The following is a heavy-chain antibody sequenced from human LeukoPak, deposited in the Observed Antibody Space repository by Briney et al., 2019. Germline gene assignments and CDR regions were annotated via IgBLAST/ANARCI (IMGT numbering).Heavy chain of an antibody. D-gene: IGHD3-22*01. V-gene: IGHV3-30*10. Sequence: PGRSLRLSCAASGFTFSSYAMHWVRQAPGKGLEWVAVISYDGSNKYYTDSVKGRFTISRDNSKNTLYLQMNSLRAEDTAVYYCARVGDSSGYYYFDYWGQGTLVTVSS. CDR1: GFTFSSYA. J-gene: IGHJ4*02. CDR3: ARVGDSSGYYYFDY. CDR2: ISYDGSNK.